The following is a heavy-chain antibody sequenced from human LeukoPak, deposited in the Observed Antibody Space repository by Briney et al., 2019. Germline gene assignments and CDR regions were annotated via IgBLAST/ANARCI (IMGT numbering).Heavy chain of an antibody. Sequence: GGSLRLSCAASGFTFSSYEMNWVRQAPGKGLEWVSSISSSSSYIYYADSVKGRFTTSRDNAKNSLYLQMNSLRAEDTAVYYCARDDSRYGSGRGSYWGQGTLVTVSS. CDR1: GFTFSSYE. CDR3: ARDDSRYGSGRGSY. CDR2: ISSSSSYI. J-gene: IGHJ4*02. V-gene: IGHV3-21*01. D-gene: IGHD3-10*01.